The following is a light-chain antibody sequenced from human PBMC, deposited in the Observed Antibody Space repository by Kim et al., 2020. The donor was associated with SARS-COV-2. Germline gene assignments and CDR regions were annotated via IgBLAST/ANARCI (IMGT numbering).Light chain of an antibody. V-gene: IGLV3-19*01. CDR1: SLRTYY. J-gene: IGLJ2*01. Sequence: VAVGQTVRITCQGDSLRTYYASWYQQKPGQAPVLVIYGKNNRPSGIPDRFSGSSSGNTASLTITGAQAEDEADYYCNSRDSSGNHRFGGGTQLTVL. CDR3: NSRDSSGNHR. CDR2: GKN.